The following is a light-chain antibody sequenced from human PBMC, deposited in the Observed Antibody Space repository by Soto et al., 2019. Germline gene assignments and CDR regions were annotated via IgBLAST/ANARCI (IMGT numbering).Light chain of an antibody. Sequence: EILLTQSPGTLSLSPGERATLSCRASQSISSSYLAWYQQKPGQAPRLLIYGASSRANGIPDRFSGSGSGTDFTLTISRLEPEDFAVYYCQQYGSSHTWTFGQGTKVDI. CDR1: QSISSSY. J-gene: IGKJ1*01. CDR2: GAS. CDR3: QQYGSSHTWT. V-gene: IGKV3-20*01.